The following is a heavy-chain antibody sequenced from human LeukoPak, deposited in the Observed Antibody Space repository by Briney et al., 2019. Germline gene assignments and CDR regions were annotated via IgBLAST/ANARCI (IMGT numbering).Heavy chain of an antibody. CDR3: ARHSTSAGTTFDY. Sequence: SQTLSLTCAVSGGSISSGGYSWSWIRQPPGKGLEWIGYIYHSGSTYYNPSLKSRVTISVDRSKNQFSLKLSSVTAADTAVYYCARHSTSAGTTFDYWGQGTLVTVSS. V-gene: IGHV4-30-2*01. CDR1: GGSISSGGYS. D-gene: IGHD6-19*01. CDR2: IYHSGST. J-gene: IGHJ4*02.